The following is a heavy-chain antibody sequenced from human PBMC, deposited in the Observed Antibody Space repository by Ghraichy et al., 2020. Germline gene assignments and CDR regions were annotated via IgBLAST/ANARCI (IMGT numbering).Heavy chain of an antibody. CDR2: IYYSGST. V-gene: IGHV4-59*01. CDR1: GGSISSYY. Sequence: SETLSLTSTVSGGSISSYYWSWIRQPPGKGLEWIGYIYYSGSTNYNPSLKSRVTISVDTSKNQFSLKLSSVTAADTAVYYCARTLPGIAVAGYWYFDLWGRGTLVTVSS. J-gene: IGHJ2*01. CDR3: ARTLPGIAVAGYWYFDL. D-gene: IGHD6-19*01.